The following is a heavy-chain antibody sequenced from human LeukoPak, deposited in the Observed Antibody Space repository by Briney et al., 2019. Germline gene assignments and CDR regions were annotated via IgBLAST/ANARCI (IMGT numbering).Heavy chain of an antibody. CDR3: ARVEQQLVRGY. CDR1: GFTFSSYE. V-gene: IGHV3-48*03. Sequence: GGSLRLSCSASGFTFSSYEMNWVRQAPGKGLEWVSYISGSGSSRYYADSVKGRFTISRDNTRNSLCLQMDSLRAEDTALYYCARVEQQLVRGYWGQGTLVTVSS. D-gene: IGHD6-13*01. J-gene: IGHJ4*02. CDR2: ISGSGSSR.